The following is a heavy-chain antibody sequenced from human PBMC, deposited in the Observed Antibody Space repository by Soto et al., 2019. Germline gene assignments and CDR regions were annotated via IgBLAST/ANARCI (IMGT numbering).Heavy chain of an antibody. D-gene: IGHD3-22*01. CDR1: GFTFSSYG. J-gene: IGHJ5*02. Sequence: QVQLVESGGGVVQPGRSLRLSCAASGFTFSSYGMHWVRQAPGKGLEWVAVIWYDGSNKYYADSVKGRFTISRDNSKNTLYLQMNSLRAEDTAVYYCARDALDYYDSSGYLNWFDPWGQGTLVTVSS. CDR2: IWYDGSNK. V-gene: IGHV3-33*01. CDR3: ARDALDYYDSSGYLNWFDP.